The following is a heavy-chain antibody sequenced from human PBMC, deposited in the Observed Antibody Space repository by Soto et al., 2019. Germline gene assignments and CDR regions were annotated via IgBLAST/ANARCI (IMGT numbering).Heavy chain of an antibody. CDR3: AKNWDTTSSSSSH. Sequence: EVQLLESGGGLVQPGGSLRLSCAASGFTFSTYAMSWVRQAPGKGREWVSAISGTGGSTYYADSVKGRFTISRDNSKNTLYLQMNSLRAEDTAVYYCAKNWDTTSSSSSHWGQGTLVTVSS. CDR1: GFTFSTYA. V-gene: IGHV3-23*01. D-gene: IGHD6-6*01. CDR2: ISGTGGST. J-gene: IGHJ4*02.